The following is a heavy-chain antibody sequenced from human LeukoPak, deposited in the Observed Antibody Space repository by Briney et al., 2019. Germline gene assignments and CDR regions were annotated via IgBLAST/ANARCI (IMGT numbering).Heavy chain of an antibody. D-gene: IGHD5-18*01. J-gene: IGHJ3*02. CDR1: GFTFSSSG. Sequence: GGSLRLSCAASGFTFSSSGMSWVRQAPGKGLEWVSTISASGDSTYYADSVKGRFTISRDNSKNTLYLQMNSLRAEDTAVYYCARARSSYGYGDAFDIWGQGTMVTVSS. CDR3: ARARSSYGYGDAFDI. CDR2: ISASGDST. V-gene: IGHV3-23*01.